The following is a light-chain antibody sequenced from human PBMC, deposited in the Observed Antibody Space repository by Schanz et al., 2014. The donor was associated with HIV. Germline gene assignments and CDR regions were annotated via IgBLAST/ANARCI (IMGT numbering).Light chain of an antibody. V-gene: IGLV1-40*01. J-gene: IGLJ2*01. CDR2: SNN. Sequence: QSVLTQPPSVSGAPGQRVTISCTGSSSNTGAGYDVHWYQQLPGTAPKLLIYSNNQRPSGVPDRFSGSKSGTSASLAITRLQAEDEADYYCAAWDDSLNGVIFGGGTKPTVL. CDR3: AAWDDSLNGVI. CDR1: SSNTGAGYD.